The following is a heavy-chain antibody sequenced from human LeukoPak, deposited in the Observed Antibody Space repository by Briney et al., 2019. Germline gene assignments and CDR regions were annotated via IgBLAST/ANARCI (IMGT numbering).Heavy chain of an antibody. V-gene: IGHV1-69*05. Sequence: SVKVSCKASGGTFSSYAISWVRQAPGQGLEWMGGIIPIFGTANYAQEFQGRVTLTTDESTGTAYMALSSLSSEDTAVYYCASSTRHYAFYNWFDPWGQGTLVTVSS. D-gene: IGHD3-3*01. J-gene: IGHJ5*02. CDR1: GGTFSSYA. CDR2: IIPIFGTA. CDR3: ASSTRHYAFYNWFDP.